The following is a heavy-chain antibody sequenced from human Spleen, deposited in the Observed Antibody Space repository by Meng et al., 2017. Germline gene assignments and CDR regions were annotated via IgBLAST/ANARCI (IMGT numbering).Heavy chain of an antibody. Sequence: QVPPVQSGPEVEKPGASVEVPCKASDYTFTGYGVSWVRQAPGQGLEWMAWLGAHDGDTSHAPKFQGRVTVSADRPTATAYMELRSLRSDDTAVYYCARGTPGRSYSDYWGQGTLVTVSS. CDR1: DYTFTGYG. V-gene: IGHV1-18*01. J-gene: IGHJ4*02. CDR3: ARGTPGRSYSDY. CDR2: LGAHDGDT. D-gene: IGHD3-10*01.